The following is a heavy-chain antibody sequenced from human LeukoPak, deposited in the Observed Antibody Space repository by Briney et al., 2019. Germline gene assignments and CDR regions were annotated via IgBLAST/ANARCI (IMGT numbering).Heavy chain of an antibody. CDR3: AKSTQTMIVNSYYFDY. Sequence: GGSLRLSCVASGFTFSSYGMHWVRQAPGKGLEWVAVISYDGSNKYYADSVKGRFTISRDNSKNTLYLQMDSLRAEDTAVYYCAKSTQTMIVNSYYFDYWGQGTLVTVSS. J-gene: IGHJ4*02. V-gene: IGHV3-30*18. CDR2: ISYDGSNK. D-gene: IGHD3-22*01. CDR1: GFTFSSYG.